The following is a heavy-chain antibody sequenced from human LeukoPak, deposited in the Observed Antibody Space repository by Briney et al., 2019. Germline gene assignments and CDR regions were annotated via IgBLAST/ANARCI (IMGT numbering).Heavy chain of an antibody. D-gene: IGHD4-23*01. Sequence: GGSLRLSCAASGFAFSSYGMHWVRQAPGKGLEWVAVISYDGSNKYYADSVKGRFTISRDNSKNTLYLQMNSLRAEDTAVYYCAKDRWTTAVTGFDYWGQGTLVTVSS. CDR3: AKDRWTTAVTGFDY. J-gene: IGHJ4*02. V-gene: IGHV3-30*18. CDR1: GFAFSSYG. CDR2: ISYDGSNK.